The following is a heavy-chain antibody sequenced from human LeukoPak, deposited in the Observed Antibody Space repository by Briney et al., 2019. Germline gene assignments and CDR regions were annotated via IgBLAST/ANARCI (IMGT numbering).Heavy chain of an antibody. CDR3: ARDSPPWIAAAGTDYYYGMDV. V-gene: IGHV4-31*03. D-gene: IGHD6-13*01. Sequence: PSETLSLTCTVSGGSISSGGYYWSWIRQHPGKGLEWIGYIYYSGSTYYNPSLKSRVTISVDTSKNQFSLKLSSVTAADTAVYYCARDSPPWIAAAGTDYYYGMDVWGKGPRSPSPQ. CDR1: GGSISSGGYY. J-gene: IGHJ6*01. CDR2: IYYSGST.